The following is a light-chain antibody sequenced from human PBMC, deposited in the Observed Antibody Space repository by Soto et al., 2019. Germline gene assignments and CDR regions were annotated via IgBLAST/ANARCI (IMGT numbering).Light chain of an antibody. V-gene: IGKV1-5*01. CDR3: LQDYNYPRT. CDR1: QSINTW. J-gene: IGKJ1*01. CDR2: DAS. Sequence: DIQMTQSPSTLSASVGDRVTVTCRASQSINTWLAWYQQKPGKAPKLLIYDASSLQSGVPSRFSGSASGTDFTLTISSLQPEDFATYYCLQDYNYPRTFGQGTKVDIK.